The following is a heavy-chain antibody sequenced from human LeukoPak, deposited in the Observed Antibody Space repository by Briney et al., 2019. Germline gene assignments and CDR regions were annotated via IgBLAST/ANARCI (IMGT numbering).Heavy chain of an antibody. CDR3: AKDVASRCGDCPDS. CDR1: GFTFTTYP. CDR2: ISVSGGST. V-gene: IGHV3-23*01. D-gene: IGHD2-21*02. J-gene: IGHJ4*02. Sequence: GGSLRLSCVASGFTFTTYPMSSVRQAPGKGLEWVSGISVSGGSTYYADSVKGRFTISRDNSKNTVYLQMNSLRAEETAIYYCAKDVASRCGDCPDSWGQGTLVTVSS.